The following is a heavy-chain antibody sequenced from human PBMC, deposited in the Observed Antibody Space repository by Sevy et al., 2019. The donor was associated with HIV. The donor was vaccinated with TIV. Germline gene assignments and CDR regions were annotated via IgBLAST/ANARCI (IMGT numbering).Heavy chain of an antibody. CDR3: ARDGLTYGGMDV. CDR2: TFYRSNWYN. J-gene: IGHJ6*02. D-gene: IGHD1-20*01. CDR1: GGSVSSNNAA. V-gene: IGHV6-1*01. Sequence: SQTLSLTCAISGGSVSSNNAAWNWIRQSPSRGLEWLGRTFYRSNWYNDYAVSVKGRITINPDTSKNQLSLQLTSVTPEDTAVYYCARDGLTYGGMDVWGQGTTVTVSS.